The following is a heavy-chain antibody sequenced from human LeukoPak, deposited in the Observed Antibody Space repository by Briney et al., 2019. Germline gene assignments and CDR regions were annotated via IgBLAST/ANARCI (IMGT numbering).Heavy chain of an antibody. CDR1: GGAFSSYA. CDR3: ASSPSSGYYPYYFDY. D-gene: IGHD3-22*01. V-gene: IGHV1-69*13. J-gene: IGHJ4*02. CDR2: IIPIFGTA. Sequence: SVKVSCKASGGAFSSYAISWVRQAPGQGLEWMGGIIPIFGTANYAQKFQGRVTITADESTSTAYMELSSLRSEDTAVYYCASSPSSGYYPYYFDYWGQGTLVTVSS.